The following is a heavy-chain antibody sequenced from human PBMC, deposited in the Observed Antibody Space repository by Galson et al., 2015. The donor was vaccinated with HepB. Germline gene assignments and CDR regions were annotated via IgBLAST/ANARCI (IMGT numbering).Heavy chain of an antibody. CDR2: IYPGDSDT. V-gene: IGHV5-51*01. J-gene: IGHJ5*02. Sequence: QSGAEVKKPGESLKISCKGSGSSFTTYWIGWVRQMPGKGLEWMGIIYPGDSDTRYSPSFQGQVTISADKSINTAYVQWSSLKASDTAMYYCARLVDYYGLGSSRAPFDPWGQGTLVTVSS. D-gene: IGHD3-10*01. CDR1: GSSFTTYW. CDR3: ARLVDYYGLGSSRAPFDP.